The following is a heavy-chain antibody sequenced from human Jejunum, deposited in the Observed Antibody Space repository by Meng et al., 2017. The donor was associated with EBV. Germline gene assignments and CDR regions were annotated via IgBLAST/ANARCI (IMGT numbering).Heavy chain of an antibody. CDR3: AGNGYYALEY. V-gene: IGHV4-4*02. D-gene: IGHD3-22*01. CDR2: IYHGGGT. CDR1: VSSIGYTAW. Sequence: QVQLQDSGPSLEKSSGTLSLICAVSVSSIGYTAWWSGVRQPPGKGLEWLGEIYHGGGTNYNPSLESRVTISVDKSKNQFSLKLNSVTAADTAVYYCAGNGYYALEYWGPGILVTVSS. J-gene: IGHJ4*02.